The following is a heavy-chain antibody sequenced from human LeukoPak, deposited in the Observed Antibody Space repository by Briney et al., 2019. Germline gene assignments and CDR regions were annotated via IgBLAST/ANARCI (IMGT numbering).Heavy chain of an antibody. Sequence: GGSLRLSCVASGFIFSSDWMSWVRQAPGKGLEWVSGINWNGGSTGYADSVKGRFTISRDNAKNSLYLQMNSLRAEDTALYYCARSSSDNDILTGYYDYWGQGTLVTVSS. CDR3: ARSSSDNDILTGYYDY. CDR1: GFIFSSDW. J-gene: IGHJ4*02. CDR2: INWNGGST. D-gene: IGHD3-9*01. V-gene: IGHV3-20*04.